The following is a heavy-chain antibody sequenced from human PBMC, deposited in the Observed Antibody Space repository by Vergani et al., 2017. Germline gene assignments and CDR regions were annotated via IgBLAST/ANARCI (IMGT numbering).Heavy chain of an antibody. J-gene: IGHJ6*02. D-gene: IGHD3-22*01. CDR3: ARARGYYDSSGYYYVDGMDV. Sequence: QVQLVQSGAEVKKPGSSVKVSCKASGGTFSSYTISWVRQAPGQGLEWMGRIIPNSGGTNYAQKFQGRVTMTRDTSISTAYMELSRLRSDDTVVYYCARARGYYDSSGYYYVDGMDVWGQGTTVTVSS. CDR2: IIPNSGGT. V-gene: IGHV1-2*05. CDR1: GGTFSSYT.